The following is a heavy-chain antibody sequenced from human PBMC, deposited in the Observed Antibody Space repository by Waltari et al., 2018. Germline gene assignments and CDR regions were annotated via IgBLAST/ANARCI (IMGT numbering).Heavy chain of an antibody. V-gene: IGHV3-30-3*01. D-gene: IGHD6-13*01. Sequence: QVQLVESGGGVVQPGRSLRLSCAASGFTFSSYAMHWVRQALGKGLEWVAVISYDASNTYYADSVQGRLTISRDNSRNTLYLQMTSLRAEDPAVYYCAGDGRQLAHDAFGIWGQATMVTVSS. CDR3: AGDGRQLAHDAFGI. CDR2: ISYDASNT. J-gene: IGHJ3*02. CDR1: GFTFSSYA.